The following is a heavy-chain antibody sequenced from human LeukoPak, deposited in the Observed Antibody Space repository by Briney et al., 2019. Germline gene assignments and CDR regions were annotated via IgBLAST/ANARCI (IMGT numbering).Heavy chain of an antibody. CDR1: GFTITGYY. V-gene: IGHV1-2*02. CDR3: TRGGPEGSGYSYGSHDY. D-gene: IGHD5-18*01. J-gene: IGHJ4*02. Sequence: ASVKVSCKASGFTITGYYMHWVRQAPGQGLEWMGWINPNSGATNYAQKFQGRVTMTRDTSISTVYMELSRLRSDDTAVYYCTRGGPEGSGYSYGSHDYWGQGTLVTVSS. CDR2: INPNSGAT.